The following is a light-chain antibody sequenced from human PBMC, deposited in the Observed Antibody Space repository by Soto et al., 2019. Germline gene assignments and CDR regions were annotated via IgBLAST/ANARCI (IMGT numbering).Light chain of an antibody. J-gene: IGLJ1*01. CDR2: GNN. Sequence: QSVLTPPPSASGTPGQRVTISCSGSSSNIGSNTVDWYQQLPGTAPKLLIYGNNNRPSGVPARFSGSKSGTSASLAIAGLQAEDEGDYYCQSYDSSLSGYVFGTGTKVTVL. V-gene: IGLV1-40*01. CDR1: SSNIGSNT. CDR3: QSYDSSLSGYV.